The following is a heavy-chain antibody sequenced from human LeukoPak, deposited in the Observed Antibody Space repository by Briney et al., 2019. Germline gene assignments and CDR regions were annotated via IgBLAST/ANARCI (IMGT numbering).Heavy chain of an antibody. V-gene: IGHV4-59*01. CDR3: ARDPYGDTAFDY. Sequence: SETLSLTCSVSVASISSYYWSWIRQPPGKGLVWVGYIYYSGSTNYNPSLKSRVTISVDTSKNQFSLKLSSVTAADTAVYYCARDPYGDTAFDYWGQGTLVTVSS. D-gene: IGHD4-17*01. CDR1: VASISSYY. CDR2: IYYSGST. J-gene: IGHJ4*02.